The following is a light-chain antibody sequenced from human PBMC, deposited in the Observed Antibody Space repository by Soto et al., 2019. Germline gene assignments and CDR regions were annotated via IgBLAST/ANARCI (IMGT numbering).Light chain of an antibody. Sequence: QWAGAPALVAGEKSTLSCRASQSVSSNLAWYQQKPGQAPRLLMYGASIRAAGVPDRFSGSRSGTEFTLTISRLEPEDFTVYYCPHYETFGQGTKVDIK. V-gene: IGKV3-20*01. CDR1: QSVSSN. CDR3: PHYET. CDR2: GAS. J-gene: IGKJ1*01.